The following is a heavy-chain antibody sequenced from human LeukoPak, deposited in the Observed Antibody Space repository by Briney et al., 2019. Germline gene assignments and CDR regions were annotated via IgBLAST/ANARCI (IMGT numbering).Heavy chain of an antibody. J-gene: IGHJ6*02. CDR3: ARERYGDYVRYYYGMDV. CDR2: INPSGGST. D-gene: IGHD4-17*01. Sequence: ASVKVSCKASGYAFTSYYMHWVRQAPGQGLEWMGIINPSGGSTSYAQKFQGRVTMTRDTSTSTVYMELSSLRSEDTAVYYCARERYGDYVRYYYGMDVWGQGTTVTVSS. CDR1: GYAFTSYY. V-gene: IGHV1-46*01.